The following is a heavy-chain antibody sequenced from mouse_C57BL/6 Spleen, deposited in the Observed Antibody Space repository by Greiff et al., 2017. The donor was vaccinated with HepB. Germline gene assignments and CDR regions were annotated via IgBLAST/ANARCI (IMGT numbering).Heavy chain of an antibody. Sequence: QVQLQQPGAELVKPGASVKMSCKASGYTFTSYWITWVKQRPGQGLEWIGDIYPGSGSTNYNEKFKSKATLTVDTSSSTAYMQLSSLTSEDSAVYYCARSERDYDDGTGYYAMDYWGQGTSVTVSS. V-gene: IGHV1-55*01. CDR1: GYTFTSYW. J-gene: IGHJ4*01. CDR2: IYPGSGST. CDR3: ARSERDYDDGTGYYAMDY. D-gene: IGHD2-4*01.